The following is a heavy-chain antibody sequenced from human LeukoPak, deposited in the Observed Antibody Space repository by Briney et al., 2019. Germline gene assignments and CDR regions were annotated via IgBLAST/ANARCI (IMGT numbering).Heavy chain of an antibody. CDR1: GFTFSSYG. Sequence: PGGSLRLSCAASGFTFSSYGMHWVRQAPGKGLEWVAVIWYDGSNKYYADSVKGRFTISRDNSKNTVYLQMNSLRAEDTAVYYCARVVGSVYCFDYWGQGTLVTVSS. J-gene: IGHJ4*02. D-gene: IGHD1-26*01. CDR2: IWYDGSNK. V-gene: IGHV3-33*01. CDR3: ARVVGSVYCFDY.